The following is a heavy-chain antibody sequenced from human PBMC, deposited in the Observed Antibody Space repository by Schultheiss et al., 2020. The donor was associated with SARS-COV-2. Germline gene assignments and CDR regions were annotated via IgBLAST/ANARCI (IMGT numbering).Heavy chain of an antibody. Sequence: SVKVSCKASGYTFTGYYMHWVRQAPGQGLEWMGGIIPIFGTANYAQKFQGRVTITADESTSTAYMELSSLRSEDTAVYYCARALAYCGGDCPPDFDYWGQGTLVTVSS. CDR1: GYTFTGYY. D-gene: IGHD2-21*02. CDR2: IIPIFGTA. V-gene: IGHV1-69*13. CDR3: ARALAYCGGDCPPDFDY. J-gene: IGHJ4*02.